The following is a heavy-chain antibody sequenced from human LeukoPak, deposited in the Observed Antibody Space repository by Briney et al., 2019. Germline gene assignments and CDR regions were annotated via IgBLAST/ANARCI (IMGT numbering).Heavy chain of an antibody. D-gene: IGHD5-18*01. CDR1: GGSFSGYY. CDR2: INHSGST. CDR3: AREKMRRYSYGYAH. Sequence: SDTLSLTCAVYGGSFSGYYWSWIRQPPGKGLEWIGEINHSGSTNYNSSLKSRVTISVDTSKNQFSLKVSSVTAADTAVYYCAREKMRRYSYGYAHWGQGTLVTVSS. J-gene: IGHJ4*02. V-gene: IGHV4-34*01.